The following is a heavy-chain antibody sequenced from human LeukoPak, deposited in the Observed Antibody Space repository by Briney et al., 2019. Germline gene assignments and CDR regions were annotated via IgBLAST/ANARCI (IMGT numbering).Heavy chain of an antibody. D-gene: IGHD5-18*01. CDR3: ARVFGYNYGYYFDY. Sequence: PGRSLRLSCAASGFTFSSNWMHWVRQAPGKGLVWVSRIDSDGSRTSYADSVKGRFTISRDNAKNTLYLQMNSLRAEDTAVYYCARVFGYNYGYYFDYWGQGTQVTVSS. J-gene: IGHJ4*02. V-gene: IGHV3-74*01. CDR1: GFTFSSNW. CDR2: IDSDGSRT.